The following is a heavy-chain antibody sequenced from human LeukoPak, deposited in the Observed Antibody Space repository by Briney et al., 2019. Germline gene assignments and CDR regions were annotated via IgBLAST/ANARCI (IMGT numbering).Heavy chain of an antibody. Sequence: SVKVSCKASGGTFSSYAISWVRQAPGQGLEWMGGIIPIFGTANYAQKFQGRVTITADESTSTAYMELSSLRSEDTAVYYCARDLGIAARDNWFDPWGQGTLVTVSS. D-gene: IGHD6-6*01. CDR3: ARDLGIAARDNWFDP. CDR2: IIPIFGTA. CDR1: GGTFSSYA. V-gene: IGHV1-69*13. J-gene: IGHJ5*02.